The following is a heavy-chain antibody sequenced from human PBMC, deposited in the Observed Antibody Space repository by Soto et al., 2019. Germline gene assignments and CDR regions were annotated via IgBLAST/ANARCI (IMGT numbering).Heavy chain of an antibody. CDR2: IWYDGSNK. J-gene: IGHJ3*02. CDR3: ARFTRAWGGAFDI. CDR1: GFTFSSYG. V-gene: IGHV3-33*01. D-gene: IGHD3-3*01. Sequence: QVQLVESGGGVVQPGRSLRLFWAASGFTFSSYGMHWVRQAPGKGLEWVAVIWYDGSNKYYADSVKGRFTISRDNSKNTLYLQMNSLRAEDTAVYYCARFTRAWGGAFDIWGQGTMVTVSS.